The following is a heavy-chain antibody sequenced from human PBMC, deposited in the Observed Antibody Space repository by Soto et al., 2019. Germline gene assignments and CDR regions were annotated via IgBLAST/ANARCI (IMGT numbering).Heavy chain of an antibody. J-gene: IGHJ6*02. CDR1: GFTFSSYA. CDR3: AKDSPAVLVVVAANDYYGMDV. D-gene: IGHD2-15*01. V-gene: IGHV3-23*01. Sequence: QTGGSLRLSCAASGFTFSSYAMSWVRQAPGKGLEWVSAISGSGGSTYYADSVKGRFTISRDNSKNTLYLQMSSLRAEDTAVYYCAKDSPAVLVVVAANDYYGMDVWGQGTTVTASS. CDR2: ISGSGGST.